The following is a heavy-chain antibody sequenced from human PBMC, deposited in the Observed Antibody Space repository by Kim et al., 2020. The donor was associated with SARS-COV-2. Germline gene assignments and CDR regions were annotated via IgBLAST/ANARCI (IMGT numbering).Heavy chain of an antibody. CDR2: RGTT. CDR3: ARGHGV. V-gene: IGHV4-59*09. D-gene: IGHD3-10*01. J-gene: IGHJ4*02. Sequence: RGTTNYHPPLKSRVTIAADTSNTQFSLKLSSRTAADTAVYYCARGHGVWGQGTLVTVSS.